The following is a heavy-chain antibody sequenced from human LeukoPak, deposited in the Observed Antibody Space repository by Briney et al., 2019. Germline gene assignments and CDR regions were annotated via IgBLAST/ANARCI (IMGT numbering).Heavy chain of an antibody. CDR3: ARDWPTPRARIDY. Sequence: GGSLRLSCAASGFTFSIYWMTWVRQAPGKGLEWVANIKEDGSEKYYVDSVKGRYIISRDNAKKSLYLQMNSLRAEDTAVYYCARDWPTPRARIDYWGQGTLVTVSS. D-gene: IGHD2-15*01. CDR2: IKEDGSEK. V-gene: IGHV3-7*01. J-gene: IGHJ4*02. CDR1: GFTFSIYW.